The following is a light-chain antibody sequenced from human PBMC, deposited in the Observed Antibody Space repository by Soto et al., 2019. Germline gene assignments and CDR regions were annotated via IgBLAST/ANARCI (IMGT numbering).Light chain of an antibody. CDR2: DAS. CDR3: QQRSNWPFT. CDR1: QSVSSY. Sequence: EIVLTQSPATLSLSPGERATLSCRASQSVSSYLAWYQQKPGQAPRLLIYDASNRATGIPARFSGSGSGTDFTLTSSSLEPEDFAVYYCQQRSNWPFTFGRGTKVDIK. V-gene: IGKV3-11*01. J-gene: IGKJ3*01.